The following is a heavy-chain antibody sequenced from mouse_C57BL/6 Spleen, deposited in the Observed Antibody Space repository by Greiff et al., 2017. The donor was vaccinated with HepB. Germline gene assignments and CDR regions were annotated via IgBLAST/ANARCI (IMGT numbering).Heavy chain of an antibody. CDR3: AMSIYYDYLWYFDV. J-gene: IGHJ1*03. CDR1: GYTFTDYY. D-gene: IGHD2-4*01. V-gene: IGHV1-26*01. CDR2: INPNNGGT. Sequence: EVQLQQSGPELVKPGASVKISCKASGYTFTDYYMNWVKQSHGKSLEWIGDINPNNGGTSYNQKFKGKATLTVDKSSSTAYMELRSLTSEDSAVYYCAMSIYYDYLWYFDVWGTGTTVTVSS.